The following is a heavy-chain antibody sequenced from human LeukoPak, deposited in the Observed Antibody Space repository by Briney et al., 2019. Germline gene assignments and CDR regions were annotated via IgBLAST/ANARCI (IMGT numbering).Heavy chain of an antibody. CDR1: GFTFSSYW. D-gene: IGHD6-13*01. CDR3: ARDGSPYSSSWRRSWFDP. J-gene: IGHJ5*02. Sequence: GGSLRLSCAASGFTFSSYWMSWVRQAPGKGLEWVANIKQDGSEKYYVDSVKGRFTISRDNAKNSLYLQMNSLRAEDTAVYYCARDGSPYSSSWRRSWFDPWGQGTLVTVSS. CDR2: IKQDGSEK. V-gene: IGHV3-7*01.